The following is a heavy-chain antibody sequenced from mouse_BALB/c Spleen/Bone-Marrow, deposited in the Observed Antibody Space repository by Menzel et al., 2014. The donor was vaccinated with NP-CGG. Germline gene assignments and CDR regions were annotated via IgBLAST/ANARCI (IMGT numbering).Heavy chain of an antibody. Sequence: EVHLVESGGALVKPGGSLKLSCAASGFTFTSYGMSWGRQTPDKRLEWVATISSGGSYTYYPDSVKGRFTISRDNAKTTLYLQMSSLKSEDTAMYYCARLGRDYFDYWGQGTTLTASS. CDR3: ARLGRDYFDY. V-gene: IGHV5-6*01. J-gene: IGHJ2*01. CDR1: GFTFTSYG. D-gene: IGHD4-1*01. CDR2: ISSGGSYT.